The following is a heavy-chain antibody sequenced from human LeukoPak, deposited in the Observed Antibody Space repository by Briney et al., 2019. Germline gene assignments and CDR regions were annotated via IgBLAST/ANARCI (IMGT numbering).Heavy chain of an antibody. V-gene: IGHV1-46*01. CDR1: GYTFTNYY. J-gene: IGHJ4*02. CDR2: INPTGGST. Sequence: ASVKVSCKASGYTFTNYYMHWVRQAPGQGIEWMGIINPTGGSTSYAQNLQGRVTMTRDTSTSTVYMELSSLRSEDTAVYYCARDPDGDGYDYWGQGTLVTVSS. CDR3: ARDPDGDGYDY. D-gene: IGHD5-24*01.